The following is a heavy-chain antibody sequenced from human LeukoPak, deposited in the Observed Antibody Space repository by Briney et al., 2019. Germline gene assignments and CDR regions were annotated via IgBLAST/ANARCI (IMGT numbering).Heavy chain of an antibody. V-gene: IGHV4-34*01. J-gene: IGHJ3*02. CDR3: ARSYYDILTGYYEHDAFDI. CDR2: INHSGST. D-gene: IGHD3-9*01. Sequence: PSETLSLTCAVYGGSFSGYYWSWIRQPPGKGLEWIGEINHSGSTNYNPSLKSRVTISVDTSKNQFSLKLSSVTAADTAVYYCARSYYDILTGYYEHDAFDIWGQGTMVTVSS. CDR1: GGSFSGYY.